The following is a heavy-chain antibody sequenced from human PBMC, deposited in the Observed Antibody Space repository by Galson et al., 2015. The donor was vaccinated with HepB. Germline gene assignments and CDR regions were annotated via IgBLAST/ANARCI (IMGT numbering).Heavy chain of an antibody. D-gene: IGHD5-18*01. CDR2: IKQDGSEK. Sequence: SLRLSCAASGFTFSSYWMSWVRQAPGKGLEWVANIKQDGSEKYYVDSVKGRLTISRDNAKNSLYLQMNSLRAEDTAVYYCAREMDTAMVTPGVNYWGQGTLVTVSS. CDR1: GFTFSSYW. J-gene: IGHJ4*02. V-gene: IGHV3-7*03. CDR3: AREMDTAMVTPGVNY.